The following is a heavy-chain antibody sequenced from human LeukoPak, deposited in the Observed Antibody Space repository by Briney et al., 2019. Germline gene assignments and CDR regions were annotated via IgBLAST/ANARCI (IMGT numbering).Heavy chain of an antibody. CDR1: GFTFSHYW. V-gene: IGHV3-7*05. D-gene: IGHD3/OR15-3a*01. Sequence: GGSLRLSCAASGFTFSHYWMSWVRQAPGKGLEWVANIKQDGSEKYYVDSVKGRFTISRDNAKNSLYLQMNSLRAGDTAVYYCARGRGPKGYWFDPWGQGTLVTVSS. J-gene: IGHJ5*02. CDR3: ARGRGPKGYWFDP. CDR2: IKQDGSEK.